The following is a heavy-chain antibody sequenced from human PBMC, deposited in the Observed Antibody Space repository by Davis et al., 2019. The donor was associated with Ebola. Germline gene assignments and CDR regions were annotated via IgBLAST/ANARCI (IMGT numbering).Heavy chain of an antibody. CDR3: TRTMVAYGYYYYGMDV. J-gene: IGHJ6*04. V-gene: IGHV3-73*01. Sequence: GGSLRLSCAASGFTFIGSAMHWVRPASGKGLEWVGRIRSKANSYATAYAASVKGRFTISRDDSKNTAYLQMNSLKTEDTAVYYCTRTMVAYGYYYYGMDVWGKGTTVTVSS. CDR1: GFTFIGSA. D-gene: IGHD3-10*01. CDR2: IRSKANSYAT.